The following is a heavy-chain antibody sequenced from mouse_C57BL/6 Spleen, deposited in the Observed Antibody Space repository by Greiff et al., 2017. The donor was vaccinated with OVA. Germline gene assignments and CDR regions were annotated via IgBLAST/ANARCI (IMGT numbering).Heavy chain of an antibody. D-gene: IGHD1-1*01. J-gene: IGHJ2*01. CDR3: ARRYYGSSLDY. CDR1: GYTFTSYW. V-gene: IGHV1-61*01. CDR2: IYPSDSET. Sequence: VQLQQPGAELVRPGSSVKLSCKASGYTFTSYWMDWVKQRPGQGLEWIGNIYPSDSETHYNQKFKDKATLTVDKSSSTAYMQLSSLTSEDSAVYYCARRYYGSSLDYWGQGTTLTVSS.